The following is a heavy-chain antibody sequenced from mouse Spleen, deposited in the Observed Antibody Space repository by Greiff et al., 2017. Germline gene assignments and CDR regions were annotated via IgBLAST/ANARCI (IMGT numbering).Heavy chain of an antibody. J-gene: IGHJ4*01. CDR2: IDPEDGDT. CDR1: GFNIKDYY. D-gene: IGHD1-1*01. V-gene: IGHV14-1*01. Sequence: EVHLVESGAELVRPGASVKLSCTASGFNIKDYYMHWVKQRPEQGLEWIGRIDPEDGDTEYAPKFQGKATMTADTSSNTAYLQLSSLTSEDTAVYYCTYYYGSRYYAMDYWGQGTSVTVSS. CDR3: TYYYGSRYYAMDY.